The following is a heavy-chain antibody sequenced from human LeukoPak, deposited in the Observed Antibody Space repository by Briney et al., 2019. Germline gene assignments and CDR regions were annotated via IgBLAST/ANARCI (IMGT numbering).Heavy chain of an antibody. V-gene: IGHV3-30-3*01. CDR1: GDSISTSSYY. CDR3: ARDGYEEYYFDY. Sequence: LSLTCTVSGDSISTSSYYWGWIRQPPGKGLEWVAVISYDGSNKYYADSVKGRFTISRDNSKNTLYLQMNSLRAEDTAVYYCARDGYEEYYFDYWGQGTLVTVSS. D-gene: IGHD5-12*01. CDR2: ISYDGSNK. J-gene: IGHJ4*02.